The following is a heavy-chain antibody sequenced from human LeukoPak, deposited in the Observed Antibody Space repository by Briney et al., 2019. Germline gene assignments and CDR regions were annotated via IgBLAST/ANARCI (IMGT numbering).Heavy chain of an antibody. CDR1: GFTFGTYS. V-gene: IGHV3-21*01. CDR3: ARASTIFGVVIPFDY. D-gene: IGHD3-3*01. CDR2: ISSSSNYI. Sequence: PGGSLRLSCAASGFTFGTYSMNWVRQAPGKGLEWVSSISSSSNYIYYADSVKGRFTISRDNAKNTLYLQMNSLRAEDTAVYYCARASTIFGVVIPFDYWGQGTLDTVSS. J-gene: IGHJ4*02.